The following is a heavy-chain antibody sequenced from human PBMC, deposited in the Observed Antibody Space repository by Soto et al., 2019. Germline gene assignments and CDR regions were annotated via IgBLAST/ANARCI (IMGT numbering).Heavy chain of an antibody. Sequence: KPSETLSLTCTVSGGSISSYYWIWIRQPPGKGLEWIGSTFYTESTDYNPSLKSRVTISLDTSKNHFSLNLSSVTAADTAVYYCARVDRGAFDHWGQGTLVTVSS. J-gene: IGHJ4*02. CDR1: GGSISSYY. CDR2: TFYTEST. CDR3: ARVDRGAFDH. V-gene: IGHV4-59*01. D-gene: IGHD2-2*03.